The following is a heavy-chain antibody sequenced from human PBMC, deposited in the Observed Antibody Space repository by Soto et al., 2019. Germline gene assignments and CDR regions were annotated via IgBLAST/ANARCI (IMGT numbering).Heavy chain of an antibody. V-gene: IGHV3-7*01. J-gene: IGHJ6*03. CDR3: AREGGYYCSSTSCPWDYYYYMDV. CDR2: IKQDGSEK. D-gene: IGHD2-2*01. Sequence: GGSLRLSCAASGFTFSSYWMSWVRQAPGKGLEWVANIKQDGSEKYYVDSVKGRFTISRDNAKNSLYLQMNSLRAEDTAVYYCAREGGYYCSSTSCPWDYYYYMDVWGKGTTVTVSS. CDR1: GFTFSSYW.